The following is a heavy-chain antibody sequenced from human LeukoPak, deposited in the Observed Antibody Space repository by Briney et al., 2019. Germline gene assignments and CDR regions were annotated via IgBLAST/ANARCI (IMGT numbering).Heavy chain of an antibody. D-gene: IGHD2-8*01. Sequence: GGSLRLSCAASGFTYSSYGMNWVRQAPGKGLEWVSAISGSGGSTYYADSVKGRFTISRDNSKNTLYLQMNSLRAEDTAVYYCARGNGFIIDYWGQGTLVTVSS. CDR3: ARGNGFIIDY. V-gene: IGHV3-23*01. CDR2: ISGSGGST. CDR1: GFTYSSYG. J-gene: IGHJ4*02.